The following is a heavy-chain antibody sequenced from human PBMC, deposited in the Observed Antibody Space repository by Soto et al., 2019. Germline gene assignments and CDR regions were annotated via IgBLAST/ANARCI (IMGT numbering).Heavy chain of an antibody. D-gene: IGHD4-17*01. CDR2: ISSSSSYI. J-gene: IGHJ6*02. CDR3: AKATTVVTPDYYYGMDV. V-gene: IGHV3-21*01. CDR1: GFTFSSYS. Sequence: GSLRLSCAASGFTFSSYSMNWVRQAPGKGLEWVSSISSSSSYIYYADSVKGRFTISRDNAKNSLYLQMNSLRAEDTAVYYCAKATTVVTPDYYYGMDVWGQGTTVTVSS.